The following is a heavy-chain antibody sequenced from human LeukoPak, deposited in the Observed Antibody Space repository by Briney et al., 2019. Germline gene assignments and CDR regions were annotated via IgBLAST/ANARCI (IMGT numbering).Heavy chain of an antibody. CDR1: RRSISSGTYS. D-gene: IGHD1-7*01. V-gene: IGHV4-61*02. J-gene: IGHJ4*02. Sequence: QVQLQESDPGLVKPSQTLTLTGTVFRRSISSGTYSWICVIEPAGRRLEWVGHIYTSGSTNYTPSLKSRVTISVDMSQNPFSLKLSSVAAADTAVYYCAREEDWNYDYWGQGTLVTVSS. CDR2: IYTSGST. CDR3: AREEDWNYDY.